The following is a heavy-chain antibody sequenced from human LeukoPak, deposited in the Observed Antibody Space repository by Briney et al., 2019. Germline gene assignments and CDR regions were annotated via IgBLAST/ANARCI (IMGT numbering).Heavy chain of an antibody. CDR3: ARGSNDILPHHHGMDV. Sequence: SETLSLTCAVYGGSLSGYYWSWIRQPPGKGLEWIGENNHSGSTNYNPSLKSRVTISVVTSKNQFSLKLSSVTAADTAVYYCARGSNDILPHHHGMDVWGQGTTVTVSS. D-gene: IGHD3-9*01. CDR1: GGSLSGYY. J-gene: IGHJ6*02. CDR2: NNHSGST. V-gene: IGHV4-34*01.